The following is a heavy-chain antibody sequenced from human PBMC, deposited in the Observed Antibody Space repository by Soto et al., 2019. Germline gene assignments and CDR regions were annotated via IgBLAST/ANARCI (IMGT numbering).Heavy chain of an antibody. CDR2: IIPIFGTA. Sequence: GASVKVSCKASGGTFSSYAISWVRQAPGQGLEWMGGIIPIFGTANYAQKFQGRVTITADESTSTAYMELSSLRSEDTAVYYCARDYQSYYDSSGHPAPFDYWGQGTLVTVSS. D-gene: IGHD3-22*01. J-gene: IGHJ4*02. CDR1: GGTFSSYA. V-gene: IGHV1-69*13. CDR3: ARDYQSYYDSSGHPAPFDY.